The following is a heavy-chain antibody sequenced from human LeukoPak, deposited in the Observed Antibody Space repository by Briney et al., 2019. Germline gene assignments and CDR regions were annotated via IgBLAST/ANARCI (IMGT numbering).Heavy chain of an antibody. Sequence: GGSLRLSCAASGFTFSTYWMTWVRQAPGKGLEWVANIKPDRSQIYYVDSVKGRFTISRDNAKNSLYLQMNSLRAEDTAVYYCARDLNWETYWGQGTLVTVSS. D-gene: IGHD7-27*01. V-gene: IGHV3-7*01. J-gene: IGHJ4*02. CDR3: ARDLNWETY. CDR1: GFTFSTYW. CDR2: IKPDRSQI.